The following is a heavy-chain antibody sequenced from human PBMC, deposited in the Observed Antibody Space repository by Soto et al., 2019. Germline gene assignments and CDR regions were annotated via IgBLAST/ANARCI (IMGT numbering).Heavy chain of an antibody. V-gene: IGHV4-31*03. D-gene: IGHD3-10*01. CDR3: ARGYASGSYYNLFWFDR. J-gene: IGHJ5*02. CDR1: GGSISSGNFY. CDR2: ISYSGST. Sequence: QVQLQESGPGLVKSSQTLSLTCTVSGGSISSGNFYWSWIRQHPGKGLEWIGYISYSGSTYYNPSRESRVIISVDTSKNQFSLKLSSVTGADTAVYYCARGYASGSYYNLFWFDRWGQGTLVTVSS.